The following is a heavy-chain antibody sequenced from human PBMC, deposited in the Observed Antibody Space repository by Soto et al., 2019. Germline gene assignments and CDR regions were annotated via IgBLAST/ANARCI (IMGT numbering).Heavy chain of an antibody. V-gene: IGHV4-4*02. D-gene: IGHD3-9*01. J-gene: IGHJ5*02. CDR1: GGSINSNRW. CDR2: IHDGGTT. CDR3: AGQWAAGYGAFDP. Sequence: QVKLQESGPGLVKPSGTLSLTCAVSGGSINSNRWWTWVRQAPGKGLEWIGDIHDGGTTNYNLSLKSRVTLSIVESKHQFSLDMKSGSAADTAVYYCAGQWAAGYGAFDPWGQGILVTVSS.